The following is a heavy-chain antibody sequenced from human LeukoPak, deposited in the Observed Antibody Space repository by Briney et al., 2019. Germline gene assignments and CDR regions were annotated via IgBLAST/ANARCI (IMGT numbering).Heavy chain of an antibody. V-gene: IGHV3-30*04. Sequence: GGSLRLSCAASGSTFSSYAMHWVRQAPGKGLEWVAVISYDGSNKYYADSVKGRFTISRDNSKNTLYLQMNSLRAEDTAVYYCARGPRYFDWLLLPTYYYYGMDVWGKGTTVTVSS. CDR2: ISYDGSNK. D-gene: IGHD3-9*01. CDR3: ARGPRYFDWLLLPTYYYYGMDV. CDR1: GSTFSSYA. J-gene: IGHJ6*04.